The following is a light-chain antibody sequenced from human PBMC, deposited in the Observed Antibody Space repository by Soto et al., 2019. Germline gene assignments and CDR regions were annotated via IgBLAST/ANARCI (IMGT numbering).Light chain of an antibody. CDR2: GNT. Sequence: QSVLTQPPSVSGAPGQRVTISCTGSKSDIGAGYDVHWYQQFPGAAPKLLIYGNTNRPSGVPDRFSGSRSGTSASLAITGLQAEDEADYFCQSFDSSLSGYVFGTGTQLTVL. CDR1: KSDIGAGYD. J-gene: IGLJ1*01. CDR3: QSFDSSLSGYV. V-gene: IGLV1-40*01.